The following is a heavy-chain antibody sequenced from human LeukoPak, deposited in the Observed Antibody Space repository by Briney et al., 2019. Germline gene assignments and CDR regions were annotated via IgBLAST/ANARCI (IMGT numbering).Heavy chain of an antibody. Sequence: SETLSLTCTVSGGSISSYYWSWIRQPPGKGLEWIGYIYYSGSTNYNPSLKSRVTISVDTSKNQFSLKLSPVTAADTAVYYCARAVAVAGGFDYWGQGTLVTVSS. CDR3: ARAVAVAGGFDY. CDR1: GGSISSYY. D-gene: IGHD6-19*01. CDR2: IYYSGST. J-gene: IGHJ4*02. V-gene: IGHV4-59*01.